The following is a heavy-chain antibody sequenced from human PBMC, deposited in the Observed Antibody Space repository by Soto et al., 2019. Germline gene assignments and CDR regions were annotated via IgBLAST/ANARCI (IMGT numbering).Heavy chain of an antibody. CDR1: GGSFSGYY. D-gene: IGHD4-17*01. CDR3: ARGWTVTTSYYYYGMDV. J-gene: IGHJ6*02. V-gene: IGHV4-34*01. CDR2: INHSGST. Sequence: PSETLSLTCAVYGGSFSGYYWSWIRQPPGKGLEWIGEINHSGSTNYNPSLKSRVTISVDTSKNQFSLKLSSVTAADTAVYYCARGWTVTTSYYYYGMDVCGQGTTVTVSS.